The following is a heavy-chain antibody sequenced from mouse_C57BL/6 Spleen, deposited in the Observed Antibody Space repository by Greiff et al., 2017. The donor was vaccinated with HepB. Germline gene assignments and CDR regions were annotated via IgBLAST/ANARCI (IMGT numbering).Heavy chain of an antibody. CDR1: GFTFSDYG. V-gene: IGHV5-17*01. D-gene: IGHD1-1*01. Sequence: EVHLVESGGGLVKPGGSLKLSCAASGFTFSDYGMHWVRQAPEKGLEWVAYISSGSSTIYYADTVKGRFTISRDNAKNTLFLQMTSLRSEYTAMYYCARRYYGSSFYWYFDVWGTGTTVTVSS. CDR2: ISSGSSTI. J-gene: IGHJ1*03. CDR3: ARRYYGSSFYWYFDV.